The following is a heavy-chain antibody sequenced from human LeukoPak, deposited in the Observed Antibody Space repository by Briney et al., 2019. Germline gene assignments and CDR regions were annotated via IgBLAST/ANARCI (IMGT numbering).Heavy chain of an antibody. CDR3: ARVHSSGQLETFDY. D-gene: IGHD6-19*01. CDR2: MYSGGST. CDR1: GFSVSTNY. Sequence: GGSLRLSCAASGFSVSTNYMSWVRQPPGKGLEWVSVMYSGGSTYYADSVKGRFTSSRDNAKNSLYLQMNSLRSEDTAVYYCARVHSSGQLETFDYWGQGTLVTVSS. V-gene: IGHV3-66*01. J-gene: IGHJ4*02.